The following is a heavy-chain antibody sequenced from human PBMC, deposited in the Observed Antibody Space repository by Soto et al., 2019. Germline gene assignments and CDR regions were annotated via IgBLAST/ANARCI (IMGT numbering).Heavy chain of an antibody. J-gene: IGHJ6*02. V-gene: IGHV1-2*02. Sequence: GASVKVSCKASGYTFTGYYMHWVRQAPGQGLEWMGWINPNSGGTNYAQKFQGRVTMTRDTSISTAYMELSRLRSDDTAVYYCARVSTVTRQKYYYYYGMDVWGQGTTVTVSS. D-gene: IGHD4-17*01. CDR1: GYTFTGYY. CDR2: INPNSGGT. CDR3: ARVSTVTRQKYYYYYGMDV.